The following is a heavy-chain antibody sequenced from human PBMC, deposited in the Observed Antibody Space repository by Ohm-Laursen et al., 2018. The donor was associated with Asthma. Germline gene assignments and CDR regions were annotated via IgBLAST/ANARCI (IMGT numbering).Heavy chain of an antibody. V-gene: IGHV1-69*13. D-gene: IGHD5-12*01. J-gene: IGHJ4*02. CDR1: GGTFSSYA. CDR2: IIPIFGTA. Sequence: AASVKVSCKASGGTFSSYAISWVRQAPGQGLEWMGGIIPIFGTANYAQKFQGRVTITADESTSTAYMELSSLRSEDTAVYYCARRGYSGPFDYWGQGTLVTVSS. CDR3: ARRGYSGPFDY.